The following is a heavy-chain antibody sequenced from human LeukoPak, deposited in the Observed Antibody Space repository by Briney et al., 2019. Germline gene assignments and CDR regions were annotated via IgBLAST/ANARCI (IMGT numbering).Heavy chain of an antibody. CDR1: TFTFSSYT. J-gene: IGHJ4*02. D-gene: IGHD2-15*01. V-gene: IGHV3-48*03. Sequence: GGSLRLSCAASTFTFSSYTMNWVRQAPGKGLEWVSYISSSGNTIYYVDSVKGRFTISRDNAKNSLYLQMNSLRAEDTAVYYCARGRYCSGRNCYFDYWGQGTLVTVSS. CDR3: ARGRYCSGRNCYFDY. CDR2: ISSSGNTI.